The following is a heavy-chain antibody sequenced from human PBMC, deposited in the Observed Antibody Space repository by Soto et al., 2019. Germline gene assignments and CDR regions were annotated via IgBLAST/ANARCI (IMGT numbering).Heavy chain of an antibody. CDR3: ARRKDGYNRQHNNYFDY. Sequence: SETLSLTCAVFGGSFSGYFWSWIHQPPGKGLEWIGESNHSGSTNYNPSLKSRVTISMDTSKNQFSLKLSSVTATDTAVYYCARRKDGYNRQHNNYFDYWGQGTLVTVSS. D-gene: IGHD5-12*01. J-gene: IGHJ4*02. CDR2: SNHSGST. V-gene: IGHV4-34*01. CDR1: GGSFSGYF.